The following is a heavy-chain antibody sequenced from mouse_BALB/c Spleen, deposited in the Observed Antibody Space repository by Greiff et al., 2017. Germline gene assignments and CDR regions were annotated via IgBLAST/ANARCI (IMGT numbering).Heavy chain of an antibody. CDR1: GYTFSSYW. J-gene: IGHJ2*01. CDR2: ILPGSGST. CDR3: ARVFTTVVAFDC. D-gene: IGHD1-1*01. V-gene: IGHV1-9*01. Sequence: QVQLQQSGAELMKPGASVKISCKATGYTFSSYWIEWVKQRPGHGLEWIGEILPGSGSTNYNEKFKGKATFTADTSSNTAYMQLSSLTSEDSAVYYCARVFTTVVAFDCWGQGTTRTVSS.